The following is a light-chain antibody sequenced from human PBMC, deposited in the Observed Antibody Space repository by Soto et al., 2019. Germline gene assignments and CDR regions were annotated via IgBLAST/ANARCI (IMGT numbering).Light chain of an antibody. Sequence: AIQMAQSPSSLSASVGDRVTITCRASPGIGTDVGWYQQKPGKAPKLLLYAATTLQSGVPSRFSGTRSGTDFTLTLSSLQPEDFATYYCLQDHNYPLTFGGGTKVEI. CDR1: PGIGTD. CDR2: AAT. V-gene: IGKV1-6*02. CDR3: LQDHNYPLT. J-gene: IGKJ4*02.